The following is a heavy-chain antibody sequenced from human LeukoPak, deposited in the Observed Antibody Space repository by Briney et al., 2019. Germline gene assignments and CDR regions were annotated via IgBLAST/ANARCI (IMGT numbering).Heavy chain of an antibody. J-gene: IGHJ4*02. CDR3: AREESGTSCYRY. CDR2: IYTSGST. CDR1: GGSISSSSYY. Sequence: SETLSLTCTVSGGSISSSSYYWSWIRQPAGKGLEWIGRIYTSGSTNYNPSLKSRVTMSVDTSKNQFSLNLSSVTTADTAIYYCAREESGTSCYRYWGQGTLVTVSS. V-gene: IGHV4-61*02. D-gene: IGHD2-2*01.